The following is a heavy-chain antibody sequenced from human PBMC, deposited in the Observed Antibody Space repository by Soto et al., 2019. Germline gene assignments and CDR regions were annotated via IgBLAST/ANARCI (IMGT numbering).Heavy chain of an antibody. CDR3: ATRGVLYLYSSSLYGKDFQH. D-gene: IGHD6-13*01. V-gene: IGHV3-21*01. CDR1: GFTFSSYS. Sequence: PGGSLRLSCAASGFTFSSYSMNWVRQAPGKGLEWVSSISSSSSYIYYADAVKGRFTISRDNAKNSLYLQMNSLRAEDTAVYYCATRGVLYLYSSSLYGKDFQHWGQGNRVTV. CDR2: ISSSSSYI. J-gene: IGHJ1*01.